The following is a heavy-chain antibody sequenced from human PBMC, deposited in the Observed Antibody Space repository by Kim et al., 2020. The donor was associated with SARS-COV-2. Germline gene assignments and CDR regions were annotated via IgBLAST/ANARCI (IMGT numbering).Heavy chain of an antibody. Sequence: GGSLRLSCAASGFTFSNAWMSWVRQAPGKGLEWVGRIKSKTDGGTTDYAAPVKGRFTISRDDSKNTLYLQMNSLKTEDTAVYYCTTVCCSGGSEGSYYYYGMDVWGQGTTVTVSS. CDR1: GFTFSNAW. V-gene: IGHV3-15*01. D-gene: IGHD2-15*01. J-gene: IGHJ6*02. CDR3: TTVCCSGGSEGSYYYYGMDV. CDR2: IKSKTDGGTT.